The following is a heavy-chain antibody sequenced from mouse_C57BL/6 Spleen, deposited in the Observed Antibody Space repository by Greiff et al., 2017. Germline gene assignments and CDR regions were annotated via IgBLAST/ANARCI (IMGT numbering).Heavy chain of an antibody. CDR1: GYTFTSYW. Sequence: VQLQQPGAELVKPGASVKLSCKASGYTFTSYWMQWVKQRPGQGLEWIGEIDPSDSYTNYNQKFKGKATLTVDTSSSTAYMQLSSLTSEDSAVYYCARSLLYYGSSYFDYWGQGTTLTVSS. CDR3: ARSLLYYGSSYFDY. J-gene: IGHJ2*01. V-gene: IGHV1-50*01. D-gene: IGHD1-1*01. CDR2: IDPSDSYT.